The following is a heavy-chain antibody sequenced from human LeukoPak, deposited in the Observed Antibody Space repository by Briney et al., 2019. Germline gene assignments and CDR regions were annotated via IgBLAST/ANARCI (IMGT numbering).Heavy chain of an antibody. J-gene: IGHJ3*02. D-gene: IGHD3-22*01. CDR2: ISYDGSNK. CDR3: ASSGYDAFDI. CDR1: GFTFSGYA. Sequence: HPGRSLRLSCAASGFTFSGYAMHWVRQAPGKGLEWVAVISYDGSNKYYADSVKGRFTISRDNSKNTLYLQMNSLRAEDTAVYYCASSGYDAFDIWGQGTMVTVSS. V-gene: IGHV3-30-3*01.